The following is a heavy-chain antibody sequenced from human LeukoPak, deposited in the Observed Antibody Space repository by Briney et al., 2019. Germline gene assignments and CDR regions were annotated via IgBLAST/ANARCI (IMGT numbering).Heavy chain of an antibody. V-gene: IGHV4-61*08. D-gene: IGHD2-15*01. CDR1: GGSITSGGYY. CDR3: AREGYCSGGSCYSGDAFDI. J-gene: IGHJ3*02. Sequence: SQTLSLTCTVSGGSITSGGYYWSWIRQPPGKGLEWIGYIYYSGSTNYNPSLKSRVTISVDTSKNQFSLKLSSVTAADTAVYYCAREGYCSGGSCYSGDAFDIWGQGTMVTVSS. CDR2: IYYSGST.